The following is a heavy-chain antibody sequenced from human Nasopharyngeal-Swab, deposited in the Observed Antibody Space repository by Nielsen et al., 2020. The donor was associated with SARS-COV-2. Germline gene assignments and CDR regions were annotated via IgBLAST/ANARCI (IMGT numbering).Heavy chain of an antibody. V-gene: IGHV3-23*01. J-gene: IGHJ6*01. Sequence: GESLKISCAASGFTFITYAMSWVRQAPGKRLQWVSAISGSGGSTYYADSVKGRFTISRDNSKNTLYLQMNSLRAEDTAVYYCAKEYSSSWYRRTPGQVGMDVWGQGTTVTVSS. D-gene: IGHD6-13*01. CDR1: GFTFITYA. CDR2: ISGSGGST. CDR3: AKEYSSSWYRRTPGQVGMDV.